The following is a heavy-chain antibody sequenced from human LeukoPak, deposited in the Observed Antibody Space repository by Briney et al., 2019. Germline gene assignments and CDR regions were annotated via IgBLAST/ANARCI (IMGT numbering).Heavy chain of an antibody. V-gene: IGHV4-4*09. J-gene: IGHJ4*02. CDR3: ARQTLYYYGSGSYSYFDY. CDR1: GGSISSYY. D-gene: IGHD3-10*01. CDR2: IYTSGST. Sequence: PSETLSLTCTVSGGSISSYYWSWIRQPPGKGLEWIGYIYTSGSTNYNPSLKSRVTISVDTSKNQFSLKLSSVTAADTAVYYCARQTLYYYGSGSYSYFDYWGQGTLVTVSS.